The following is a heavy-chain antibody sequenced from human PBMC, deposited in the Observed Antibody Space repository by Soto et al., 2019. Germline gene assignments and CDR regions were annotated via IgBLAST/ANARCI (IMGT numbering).Heavy chain of an antibody. Sequence: SVKVSCKASGGTFSSYAFSWVRQAPGQGPGWMGGIIRIFHTPTYAQKFQGRVTITADESTSTAYMELITLRSDDTAVYYCVHRRDGYNSAFFDYWGQGTLVTVSS. CDR3: VHRRDGYNSAFFDY. V-gene: IGHV1-69*13. D-gene: IGHD5-12*01. J-gene: IGHJ4*02. CDR1: GGTFSSYA. CDR2: IIRIFHTP.